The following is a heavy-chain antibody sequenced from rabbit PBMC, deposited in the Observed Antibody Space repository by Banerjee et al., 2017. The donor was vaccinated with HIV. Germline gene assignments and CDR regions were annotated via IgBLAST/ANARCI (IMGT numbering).Heavy chain of an antibody. V-gene: IGHV1S40*01. CDR2: IAAGSSGST. CDR3: ARRDGDYGNALNL. CDR1: GFTLRSYW. D-gene: IGHD2-1*01. Sequence: QSLEESGGGLVQPGGSLTLTCTASGFTLRSYWMCWVRQAPGKGLEWIACIAAGSSGSTYYATWAKGRFTISKTSSTTVTLQMTSLTGADTATYFCARRDGDYGNALNLWGPGTLVTVS. J-gene: IGHJ4*01.